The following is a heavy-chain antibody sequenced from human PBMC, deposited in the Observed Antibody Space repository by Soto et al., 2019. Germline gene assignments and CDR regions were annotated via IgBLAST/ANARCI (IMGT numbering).Heavy chain of an antibody. CDR1: GGSISSSSYY. J-gene: IGHJ4*02. V-gene: IGHV4-39*01. CDR2: IYYSGST. CDR3: ARLRGYSYGQVDY. D-gene: IGHD5-18*01. Sequence: QLQLQESGPGLVKPSETLSLTCTVSGGSISSSSYYWGWIRQPPGKGLEWIGTIYYSGSTYYNPSLTRRVPISVDTSKNQFSLKLSSVPAADTAVYYCARLRGYSYGQVDYWGQGTLVTVSS.